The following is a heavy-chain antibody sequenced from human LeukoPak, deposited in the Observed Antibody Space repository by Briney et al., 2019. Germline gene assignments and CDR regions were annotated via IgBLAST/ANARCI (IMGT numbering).Heavy chain of an antibody. D-gene: IGHD2-2*02. CDR3: VMGVIVVVPAAIKDDY. J-gene: IGHJ4*02. V-gene: IGHV4-38-2*02. Sequence: SETMSPTWTVAGYSTSSGYSWGWKRQPKSMGLWGIGSLNHCGSTYHNPSLTSRATTAADTSKNPFPLCLSSVTAAHPAVYSCVMGVIVVVPAAIKDDYWGQGTLVTVSS. CDR1: GYSTSSGYS. CDR2: LNHCGST.